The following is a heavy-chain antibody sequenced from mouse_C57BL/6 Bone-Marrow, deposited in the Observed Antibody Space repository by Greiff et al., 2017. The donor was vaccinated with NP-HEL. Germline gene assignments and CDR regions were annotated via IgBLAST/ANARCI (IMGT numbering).Heavy chain of an antibody. CDR2: ISDGGSYT. J-gene: IGHJ2*01. CDR3: ARDRGLLYYFDY. Sequence: DVMLVESGGGLVKPGGSLKLSCAASGFTFSSYAMSWVRQTPEKRLEWVATISDGGSYTYYPDNVKGRFTISRDNAKNNLYLQMSHLKSEDTAMYYCARDRGLLYYFDYWGQGTTLTVSS. CDR1: GFTFSSYA. V-gene: IGHV5-4*01. D-gene: IGHD2-10*01.